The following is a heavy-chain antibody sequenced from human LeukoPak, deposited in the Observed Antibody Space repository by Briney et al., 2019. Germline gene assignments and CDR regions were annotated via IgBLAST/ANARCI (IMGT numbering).Heavy chain of an antibody. CDR3: ERYCSSTSCPGVRGTNWFDP. Sequence: SDTLSLTCTVSGGSISSYYWSWTRHPPGKGLEWIGYIYYSGSTNYTPTLKSRVTISMDTSKNQFSLKLSSVTAADTAVYYCERYCSSTSCPGVRGTNWFDPWGQGTLVTVSS. CDR1: GGSISSYY. D-gene: IGHD2-2*01. J-gene: IGHJ5*02. CDR2: IYYSGST. V-gene: IGHV4-59*07.